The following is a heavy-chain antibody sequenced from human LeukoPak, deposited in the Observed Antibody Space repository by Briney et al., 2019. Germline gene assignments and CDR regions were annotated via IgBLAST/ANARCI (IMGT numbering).Heavy chain of an antibody. CDR3: ARDGNMGAEIDY. J-gene: IGHJ4*02. V-gene: IGHV3-48*01. CDR1: GFTFSNYN. CDR2: IDRSSSII. D-gene: IGHD1-26*01. Sequence: PGGSLRLSCAASGFTFSNYNMDWVRQAPGKRLEWVSYIDRSSSIIYYADSVKGRFTISRDNAKNSLYLQMNSLRAEDSAVYYCARDGNMGAEIDYWGQGTLVTVSS.